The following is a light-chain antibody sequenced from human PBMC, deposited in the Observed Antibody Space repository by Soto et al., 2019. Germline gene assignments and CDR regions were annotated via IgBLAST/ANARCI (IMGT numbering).Light chain of an antibody. CDR3: QSYDNSLSGFYV. CDR1: SSNIGANSD. CDR2: GNT. V-gene: IGLV1-40*01. J-gene: IGLJ1*01. Sequence: QSLLTHPPSLSGAPGQRVTISCTGSSSNIGANSDVHWYQQLTGAAPKLLIYGNTNRPSGVSDRFSASKSGTSASLAITGLQAEDEADYYCQSYDNSLSGFYVFGTGTKVTGL.